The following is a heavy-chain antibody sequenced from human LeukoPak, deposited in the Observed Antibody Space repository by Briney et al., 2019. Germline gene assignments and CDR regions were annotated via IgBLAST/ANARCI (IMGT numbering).Heavy chain of an antibody. V-gene: IGHV3-23*01. CDR2: IIDSGGAT. J-gene: IGHJ4*02. CDR3: AKDGLYYDGSEHVYYFDS. CDR1: GFTFSRSA. D-gene: IGHD3-22*01. Sequence: GGALRLSCAASGFTFSRSAMTWVRQGPGTGLEFVASIIDSGGATYYADPVKGRFTISRDNSKNTLYLQMNSLRAEDTALYYCAKDGLYYDGSEHVYYFDSWGQGTLVTVSS.